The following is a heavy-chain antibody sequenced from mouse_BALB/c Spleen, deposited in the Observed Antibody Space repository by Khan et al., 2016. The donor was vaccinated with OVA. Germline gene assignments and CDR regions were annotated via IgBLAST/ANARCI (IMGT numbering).Heavy chain of an antibody. J-gene: IGHJ4*01. V-gene: IGHV2-6-1*01. CDR1: GISLTNYG. Sequence: QVQLKESGPGLVAPSQSLSITCTISGISLTNYGVHWIRQPPGKGLEWLVVIWSDGSTTYNSALKSRLTITKDNSKSQVFLQMNSLQTDDTAIYFCARQPYYHYNIMDYWGQGTSVTVSS. D-gene: IGHD2-10*01. CDR2: IWSDGST. CDR3: ARQPYYHYNIMDY.